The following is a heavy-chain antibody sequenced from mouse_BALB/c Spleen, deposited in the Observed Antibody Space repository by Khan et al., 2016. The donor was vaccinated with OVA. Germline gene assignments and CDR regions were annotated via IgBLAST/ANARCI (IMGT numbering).Heavy chain of an antibody. Sequence: EVQLQESGPGLVKPSQSLSHTCTVTGYSITSDYAWNWIRQFPGNKLEWMGYISYSGYTSYNPSLKSRISVTRDTSKNQFFLQLNSVTTEDTATYYCARSTYRYAFAYWGQGTLVTVSA. J-gene: IGHJ3*01. CDR2: ISYSGYT. V-gene: IGHV3-2*02. D-gene: IGHD2-14*01. CDR1: GYSITSDYA. CDR3: ARSTYRYAFAY.